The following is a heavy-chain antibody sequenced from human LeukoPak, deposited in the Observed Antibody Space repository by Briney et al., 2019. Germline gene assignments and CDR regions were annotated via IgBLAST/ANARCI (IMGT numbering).Heavy chain of an antibody. CDR1: GGSISSYY. CDR3: ARGRPVTIRYWYFDL. CDR2: IYTSGST. Sequence: SGTLSLTCTVSGGSISSYYWSWIRQPAGKGLEWIGRIYTSGSTNYNPSLKSRVTMSVDTSKNQFSLKLSSVTAADTAVYYCARGRPVTIRYWYFDLWGRGTLVTVSS. J-gene: IGHJ2*01. D-gene: IGHD4-17*01. V-gene: IGHV4-4*07.